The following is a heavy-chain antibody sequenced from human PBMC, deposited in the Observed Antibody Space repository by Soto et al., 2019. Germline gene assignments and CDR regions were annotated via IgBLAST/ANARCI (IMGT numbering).Heavy chain of an antibody. J-gene: IGHJ4*02. Sequence: EVQLVESGGGLVQPGGSLRLSCAVSGFSFSSAWMTWIRQAPGKGLERVAIMNEDGSERYYVDSVKGRFTISRDNAKNALFLQMNSLSVEDTAVYFCARDRAYSRFDYWGQGSLVTVSS. CDR1: GFSFSSAW. CDR2: MNEDGSER. CDR3: ARDRAYSRFDY. V-gene: IGHV3-7*03. D-gene: IGHD4-4*01.